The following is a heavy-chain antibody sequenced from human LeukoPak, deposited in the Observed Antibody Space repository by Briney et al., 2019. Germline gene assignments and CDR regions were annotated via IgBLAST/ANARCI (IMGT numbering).Heavy chain of an antibody. CDR2: IKQDGSET. CDR1: GFTFSSYW. J-gene: IGHJ4*01. V-gene: IGHV3-7*01. Sequence: GGSLRLSCAASGFTFSSYWMSWVRQVPGKGLEWVSNIKQDGSETTYANSVRGRLTIFRDNPKRTAYLQMTSVRGEGPPTNYCVREGFYFFDFWGQGTLVTVSS. CDR3: VREGFYFFDF.